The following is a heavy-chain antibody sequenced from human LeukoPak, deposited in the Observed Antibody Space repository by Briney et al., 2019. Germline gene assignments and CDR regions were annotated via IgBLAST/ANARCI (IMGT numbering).Heavy chain of an antibody. Sequence: SQTLSLTCAISGDNVSNNSAAWNWIRQSPSRGLEWLGRTYYRPKWYNDYAVSVTSRITISPDTSKNQFSLQLKSVTPDDTAVYYCARGRSWGESGFDYWGQGTLVTVSS. CDR1: GDNVSNNSAA. CDR2: TYYRPKWYN. J-gene: IGHJ4*02. CDR3: ARGRSWGESGFDY. D-gene: IGHD6-13*01. V-gene: IGHV6-1*01.